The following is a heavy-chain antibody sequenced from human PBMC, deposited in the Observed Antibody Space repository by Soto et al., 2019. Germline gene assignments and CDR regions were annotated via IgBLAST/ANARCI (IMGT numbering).Heavy chain of an antibody. D-gene: IGHD2-2*01. V-gene: IGHV1-18*01. CDR2: ISGHDGNT. CDR1: GGTFSSYA. Sequence: GASVKVSCKASGGTFSSYAISWVRQAPGQGLEWMGWISGHDGNTKYTQKVQSRVTVTTDTSTSTAYMDLRSLRSDDTAVYYCAREYCSSASCYGPDFWGQGTLVTVSS. J-gene: IGHJ4*02. CDR3: AREYCSSASCYGPDF.